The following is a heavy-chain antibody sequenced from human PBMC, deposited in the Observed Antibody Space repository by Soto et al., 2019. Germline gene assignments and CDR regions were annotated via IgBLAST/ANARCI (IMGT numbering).Heavy chain of an antibody. Sequence: SETLSLTCPVSSVSISSTSYTWGWIRQPPGKGLEWIGYMYHSGSTYYNPSLKSRVTISIDRSKNQFSLKLSSVTAADTAVYYCARVPDYWGQGILVTVSS. CDR3: ARVPDY. CDR1: SVSISSTSYT. J-gene: IGHJ4*02. CDR2: MYHSGST. V-gene: IGHV4-30-2*01. D-gene: IGHD2-2*01.